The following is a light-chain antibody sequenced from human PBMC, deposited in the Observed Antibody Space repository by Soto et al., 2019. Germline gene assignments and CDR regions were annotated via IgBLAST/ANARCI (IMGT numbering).Light chain of an antibody. Sequence: EIVMTQSPATLSVSPGERATLSCRASQSVSSNLAWYQQKPGQAPRLLIYGASTRATGIPARFSGSGSGTDFTLTISSLEPEDFAVYYCQQYNSYWTFGQGTRLEI. V-gene: IGKV3-15*01. CDR1: QSVSSN. J-gene: IGKJ5*01. CDR3: QQYNSYWT. CDR2: GAS.